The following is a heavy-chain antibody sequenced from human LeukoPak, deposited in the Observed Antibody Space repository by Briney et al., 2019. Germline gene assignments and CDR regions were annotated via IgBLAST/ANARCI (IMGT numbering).Heavy chain of an antibody. CDR3: ASGIAVGYFDY. J-gene: IGHJ4*02. Sequence: SETLSLTCSVSGDSIASGSYSWGWIRQPPGKGLEWIGEIYHSGSTNYNPSLKSRVTISVDKSKNQFSLKLSSVTAADTAVYYCASGIAVGYFDYWGQGTLVTVSS. CDR2: IYHSGST. V-gene: IGHV4-39*07. D-gene: IGHD6-19*01. CDR1: GDSIASGSYS.